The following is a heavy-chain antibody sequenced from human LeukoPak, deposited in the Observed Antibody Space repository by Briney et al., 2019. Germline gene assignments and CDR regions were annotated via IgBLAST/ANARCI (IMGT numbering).Heavy chain of an antibody. CDR3: AVSLGSDAFDI. J-gene: IGHJ3*02. CDR1: GFTFDDYA. V-gene: IGHV3-43*02. Sequence: GGSLRLSXAASGFTFDDYAMHWVRQAPGKGLEWVSLISGDGGSTYYADSVKGRFTISRDNSKNSLYLQMNSLRTEDTALYYCAVSLGSDAFDIWGQGTMVTVSS. CDR2: ISGDGGST.